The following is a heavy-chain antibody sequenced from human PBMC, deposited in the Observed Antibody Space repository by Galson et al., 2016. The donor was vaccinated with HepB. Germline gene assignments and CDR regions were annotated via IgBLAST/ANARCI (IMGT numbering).Heavy chain of an antibody. CDR1: GFIVSTTY. J-gene: IGHJ4*02. CDR2: IYSGVST. D-gene: IGHD6-13*01. CDR3: ARGSGRSSLYFDH. Sequence: SLRLSCAASGFIVSTTYMSWVRQAPGQGLEWVSTIYSGVSTYYADFTKGRFTISRDDHKNTLYLQLNSLSAEDTAVYYCARGSGRSSLYFDHWGQGAQVTVSS. V-gene: IGHV3-53*01.